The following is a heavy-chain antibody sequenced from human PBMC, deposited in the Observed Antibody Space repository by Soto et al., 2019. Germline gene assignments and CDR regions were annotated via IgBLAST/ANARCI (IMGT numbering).Heavy chain of an antibody. CDR2: TYYRSKWYN. CDR3: ARGRGAGYCSGGSCYSSPRYYYYMDV. J-gene: IGHJ6*03. V-gene: IGHV6-1*01. Sequence: QSQTLSLTCAISGDSVSSNSAAWNWIRQSPSRGLEWLGRTYYRSKWYNDYAVSVKSRITINPDTSKNQFSLQLNSVTPEDTAVYYCARGRGAGYCSGGSCYSSPRYYYYMDVWGKGTTVTVSS. CDR1: GDSVSSNSAA. D-gene: IGHD2-15*01.